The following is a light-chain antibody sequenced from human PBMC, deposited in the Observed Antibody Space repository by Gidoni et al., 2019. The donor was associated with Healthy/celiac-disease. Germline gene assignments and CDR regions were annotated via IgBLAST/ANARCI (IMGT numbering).Light chain of an antibody. CDR3: QQSYSTLGYT. CDR2: AAS. Sequence: DIQMTPSPSSPSASVGDRVTITCRASQSISSYLNWYQQKPGKATKLLIYAASSLQSGVPSRFSGSGSGTDFTLTISSLQPEDFATYYCQQSYSTLGYTFGQGTKLEIK. J-gene: IGKJ2*01. V-gene: IGKV1-39*01. CDR1: QSISSY.